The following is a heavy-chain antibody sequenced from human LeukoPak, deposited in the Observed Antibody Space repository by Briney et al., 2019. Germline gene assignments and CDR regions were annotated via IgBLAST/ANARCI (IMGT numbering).Heavy chain of an antibody. D-gene: IGHD3-10*01. V-gene: IGHV3-23*01. Sequence: GGSLRLSCAASRFTFSSYSMSWVRQAPGKGLEWVSAISGSGGSTYYADSVKGRFTISRDNSKNTLYLQMNSLRAEDTAVYYCAILWFGEFDYWGQGTLVTVSS. J-gene: IGHJ4*02. CDR1: RFTFSSYS. CDR3: AILWFGEFDY. CDR2: ISGSGGST.